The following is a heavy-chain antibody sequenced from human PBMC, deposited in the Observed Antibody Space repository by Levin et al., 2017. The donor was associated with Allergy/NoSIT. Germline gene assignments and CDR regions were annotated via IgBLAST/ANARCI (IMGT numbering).Heavy chain of an antibody. CDR3: AKDPSNYYDSSGYPRGYFDY. CDR1: GFTFSSYG. D-gene: IGHD3-22*01. J-gene: IGHJ4*02. V-gene: IGHV3-30*18. Sequence: GGSLRLSCAASGFTFSSYGMHWVRQAPGKGLEWVAVISYDGSNKYYADSVKGRFTISRDNSKNTLYLQMNSLRAEDTAVYYCAKDPSNYYDSSGYPRGYFDYWGQGTLVTVSS. CDR2: ISYDGSNK.